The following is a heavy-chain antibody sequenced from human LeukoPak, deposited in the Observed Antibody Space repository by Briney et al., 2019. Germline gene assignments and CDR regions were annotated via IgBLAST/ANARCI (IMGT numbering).Heavy chain of an antibody. CDR1: GFTFSSYA. CDR2: ISGSGGST. Sequence: PGGSLRLSCAASGFTFSSYAMSWVRQAPGKGLEWVSAISGSGGSTYYADSVKGRFTISRDNSKNTLYLQMNSLRAKDTAVYYCAKAPYYYDRSGYYYKEYYFDYWGQGTLVTVSS. CDR3: AKAPYYYDRSGYYYKEYYFDY. J-gene: IGHJ4*02. D-gene: IGHD3-22*01. V-gene: IGHV3-23*01.